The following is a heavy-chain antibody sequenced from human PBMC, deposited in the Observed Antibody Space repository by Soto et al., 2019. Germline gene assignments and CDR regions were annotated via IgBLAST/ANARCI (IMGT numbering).Heavy chain of an antibody. CDR2: IIPIVGTA. D-gene: IGHD2-15*01. V-gene: IGHV1-69*01. CDR3: ASPQSQVAATGFDY. J-gene: IGHJ4*02. Sequence: QVQLVQSGAEVTKPGSSVKVSCKASGGTFSSYAISWVRQAPGQGLEWMGGIIPIVGTANYAQKLQGRVTITADESTSTAYMELSSLRSEDTAVYYCASPQSQVAATGFDYWGQGTLVTVSS. CDR1: GGTFSSYA.